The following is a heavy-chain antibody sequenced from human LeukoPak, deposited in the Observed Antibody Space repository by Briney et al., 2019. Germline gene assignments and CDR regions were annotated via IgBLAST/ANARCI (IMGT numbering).Heavy chain of an antibody. CDR3: ARGFLEYDSSGYYFYYFDY. D-gene: IGHD3-22*01. V-gene: IGHV5-51*01. CDR1: GYSFTSYW. CDR2: IYPGDSDT. Sequence: AGESLKISCKGSGYSFTSYWIGWVRQMPGKGLGWMGIIYPGDSDTRYSPSFQGQVTISADKSISTAYLQWSSLKASDTAMYYCARGFLEYDSSGYYFYYFDYWGQGTLVTVSS. J-gene: IGHJ4*02.